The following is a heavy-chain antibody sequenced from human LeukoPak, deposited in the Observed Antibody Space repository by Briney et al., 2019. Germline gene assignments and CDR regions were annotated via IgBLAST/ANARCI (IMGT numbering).Heavy chain of an antibody. Sequence: ASVKVSCKASGYTFTGYYMHWVRQAPGQGLEWMGWINPNSGRTNYAQKFQGRVTMTRDTSISTAYMELSRLRSDDTAVYYCARVVIHNGGFDYWGQGTLVTVSS. CDR1: GYTFTGYY. J-gene: IGHJ4*02. D-gene: IGHD3-22*01. CDR3: ARVVIHNGGFDY. V-gene: IGHV1-2*02. CDR2: INPNSGRT.